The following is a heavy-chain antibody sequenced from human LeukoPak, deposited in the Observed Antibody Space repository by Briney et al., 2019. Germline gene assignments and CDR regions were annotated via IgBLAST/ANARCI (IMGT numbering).Heavy chain of an antibody. V-gene: IGHV3-21*01. CDR2: ISSTSSYI. J-gene: IGHJ6*03. D-gene: IGHD3-3*01. CDR3: ARDQEGITIFGKYYYYYYMDV. CDR1: GFTFSSYS. Sequence: PGGSLRLSCAASGFTFSSYSMNWVRQAPGKGLEWVSSISSTSSYIYYADSVKGRFTISRDNAKNSLYLQMNSLRAEDTAVYYCARDQEGITIFGKYYYYYYMDVWGKGTMVTVSS.